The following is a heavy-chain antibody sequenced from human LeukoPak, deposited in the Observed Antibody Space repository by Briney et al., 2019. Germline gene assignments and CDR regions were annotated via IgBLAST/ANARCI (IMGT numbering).Heavy chain of an antibody. Sequence: GGSLRLSCAASGFNFNEYYMTWIRQTPGKGLERLADISTSGNNRYYADSVKGRFTISRDNAKNSLYLQMNSLRAEDTAVYYCARAGGDGYNSAYWGQGTLVTVSS. CDR2: ISTSGNNR. D-gene: IGHD5-24*01. CDR1: GFNFNEYY. J-gene: IGHJ4*02. V-gene: IGHV3-11*04. CDR3: ARAGGDGYNSAY.